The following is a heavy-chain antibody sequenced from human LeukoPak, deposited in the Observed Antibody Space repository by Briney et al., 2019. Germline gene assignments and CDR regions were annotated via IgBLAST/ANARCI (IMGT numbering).Heavy chain of an antibody. D-gene: IGHD6-19*01. CDR1: GFTFSSYA. V-gene: IGHV3-30-3*01. CDR2: ISYDGSNK. Sequence: AGGSLRLSCAASGFTFSSYAMHWVRQAPGKGLEWVAVISYDGSNKYYADSVKGRFTISRDKSKNTLYLQMNSLRAEDTAVYYCARPIAVAGQYYFDYWGQGTLVTVSS. J-gene: IGHJ4*02. CDR3: ARPIAVAGQYYFDY.